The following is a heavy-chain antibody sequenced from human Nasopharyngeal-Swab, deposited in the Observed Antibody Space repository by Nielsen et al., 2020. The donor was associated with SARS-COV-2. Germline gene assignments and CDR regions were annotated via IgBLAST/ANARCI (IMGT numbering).Heavy chain of an antibody. V-gene: IGHV1-18*01. D-gene: IGHD3-10*01. J-gene: IGHJ6*02. CDR2: ISAYNGNT. CDR3: ARSYYGSGSYYTYYYYGMDV. CDR1: GYTFTSYG. Sequence: ASVKVSCKASGYTFTSYGISWVRQAPGQGLEWTGWISAYNGNTNYAQKLQGRVTMTTDTSTSTAYMELRSLRSDDTAVYYCARSYYGSGSYYTYYYYGMDVWGQGTTVTVSS.